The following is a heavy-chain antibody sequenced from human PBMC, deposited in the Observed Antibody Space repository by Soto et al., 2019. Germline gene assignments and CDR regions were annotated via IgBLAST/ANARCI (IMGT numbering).Heavy chain of an antibody. J-gene: IGHJ6*02. V-gene: IGHV3-NL1*01. CDR3: AKDLGYSSGLGSPGFYGMDV. CDR1: GFTFSSYE. D-gene: IGHD6-19*01. Sequence: PGGSLRLSCAASGFTFSSYEMNWVRQAPGRGLEWVSYYTDSVKGRFTISRDNSKNTVYLQMNSLRAEDTAVFYCAKDLGYSSGLGSPGFYGMDVWGQGTTVTVS.